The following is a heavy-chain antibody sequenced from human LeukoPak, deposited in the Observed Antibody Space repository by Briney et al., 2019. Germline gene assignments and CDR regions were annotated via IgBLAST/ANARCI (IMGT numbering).Heavy chain of an antibody. Sequence: GGSLRLSCAASGFTFSSYWMSWVRQAPGKGLEWVANIKQDGSEKYYVDSVKGRFTISRDNAKNSLYLEMNSLRAEDTAVYYCARVVRNNRYYYYYYYGMDVWGQGTTVTVSS. CDR2: IKQDGSEK. V-gene: IGHV3-7*01. J-gene: IGHJ6*02. CDR1: GFTFSSYW. D-gene: IGHD1/OR15-1a*01. CDR3: ARVVRNNRYYYYYYYGMDV.